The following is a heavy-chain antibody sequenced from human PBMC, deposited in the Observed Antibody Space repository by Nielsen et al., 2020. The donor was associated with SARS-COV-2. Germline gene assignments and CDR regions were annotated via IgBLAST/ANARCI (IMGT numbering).Heavy chain of an antibody. Sequence: WVRQAPGQGLEWMGRINPNSGGTNYAQKFQGRVTMTRDTSISTAYMELRSLRSDDTAVYYCARDGDIVVVPAAHPSYYYYYMDVWGKGTTVTVSS. CDR3: ARDGDIVVVPAAHPSYYYYYMDV. J-gene: IGHJ6*03. CDR2: INPNSGGT. D-gene: IGHD2-2*01. V-gene: IGHV1-2*06.